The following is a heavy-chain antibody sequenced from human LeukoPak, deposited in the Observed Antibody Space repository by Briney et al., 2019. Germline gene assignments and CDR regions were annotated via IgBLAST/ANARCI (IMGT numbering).Heavy chain of an antibody. J-gene: IGHJ4*02. V-gene: IGHV3-20*04. Sequence: GGSLRLSXAASGFTFDDYGMSWVRQAPGKGLEWVSGINWNGGSTGYADSVKGRFTISRDNAKNSLYLQMNSLRAEDTALYYCARDVKKYSSGWYGYEPYYFDYWGQGTLVTVSS. CDR2: INWNGGST. D-gene: IGHD6-19*01. CDR1: GFTFDDYG. CDR3: ARDVKKYSSGWYGYEPYYFDY.